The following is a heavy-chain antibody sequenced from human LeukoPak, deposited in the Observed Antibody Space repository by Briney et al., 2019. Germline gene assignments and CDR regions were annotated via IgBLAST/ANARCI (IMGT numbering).Heavy chain of an antibody. D-gene: IGHD3-9*01. CDR1: DGSFSGYY. CDR3: ARAVTYHDVLTGYYRDYFDY. CDR2: INHSEIT. V-gene: IGHV4-34*01. Sequence: PSQTLSLTCAVYDGSFSGYYWSWIRQPPGKGLEWIGEINHSEITNYNPSLKSRITMSVDTSKNQFSLKLSSVTAADTAVYYCARAVTYHDVLTGYYRDYFDYWGQGILATVSS. J-gene: IGHJ4*02.